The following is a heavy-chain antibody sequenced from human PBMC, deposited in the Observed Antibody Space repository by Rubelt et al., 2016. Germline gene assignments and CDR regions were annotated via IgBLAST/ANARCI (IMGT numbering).Heavy chain of an antibody. J-gene: IGHJ4*02. D-gene: IGHD5-18*01. CDR3: ARGTDTAMVTLWYFDY. Sequence: AASGFTFSSYGMHWVRQAPGKGLEWVAVIWYDGSNKYYADSVKGRFTISRDNSKNTLYLQMNSLRAEDTAVYYCARGTDTAMVTLWYFDYWGQGTLVTVSS. V-gene: IGHV3-33*01. CDR2: IWYDGSNK. CDR1: GFTFSSYG.